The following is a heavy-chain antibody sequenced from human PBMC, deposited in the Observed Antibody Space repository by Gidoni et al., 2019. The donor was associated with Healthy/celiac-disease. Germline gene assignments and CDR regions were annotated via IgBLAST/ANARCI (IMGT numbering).Heavy chain of an antibody. Sequence: EVQLVESGGGLFQPGGSLRLSCAASGFTFSSYAMHWVRPAPGKGLEYVSAISSNGGSTYYANSVKGRFTISRDNSKNTLYLQMGSLRAEDMAVYYCARTDRDGYNLFDYWGQGTLVTVSS. V-gene: IGHV3-64*01. CDR3: ARTDRDGYNLFDY. D-gene: IGHD5-12*01. CDR1: GFTFSSYA. CDR2: ISSNGGST. J-gene: IGHJ4*02.